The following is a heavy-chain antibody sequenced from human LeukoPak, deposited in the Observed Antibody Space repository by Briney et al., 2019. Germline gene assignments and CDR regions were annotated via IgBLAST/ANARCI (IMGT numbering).Heavy chain of an antibody. CDR1: GFTFSSYA. J-gene: IGHJ4*02. CDR2: ISGSDGST. Sequence: GGSLRLSCAASGFTFSSYAVSWVRQAPGKGLAWVSVISGSDGSTYYADSVKGRFTISRDNSKNTLYLQMNSLRAENTAIYYCAKAPRGSTIVAATVDYWGQGTLVTVSS. V-gene: IGHV3-23*01. CDR3: AKAPRGSTIVAATVDY. D-gene: IGHD1-26*01.